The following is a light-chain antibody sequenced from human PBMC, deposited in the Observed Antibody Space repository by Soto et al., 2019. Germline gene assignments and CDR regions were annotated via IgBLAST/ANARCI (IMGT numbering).Light chain of an antibody. V-gene: IGLV1-40*01. J-gene: IGLJ1*01. CDR3: QSFDSSLTV. CDR2: ANN. CDR1: SSNIGAGYD. Sequence: QSVLTQPPSVSGAPGQRVTISCSGSSSNIGAGYDVHWYQQLPGKAPKLLIYANNNRPSGVPDRFSGSKSVTSASLAIAGLHAEDVADYYCQSFDSSLTVFGTGTKVTVL.